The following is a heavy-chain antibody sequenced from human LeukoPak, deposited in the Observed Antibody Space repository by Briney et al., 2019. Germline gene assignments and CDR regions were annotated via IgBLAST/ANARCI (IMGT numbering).Heavy chain of an antibody. CDR3: ARDGASGSYSDY. J-gene: IGHJ4*02. D-gene: IGHD1-26*01. Sequence: GGSLRLSCAASGFAVSSNYMSWVRQAPGKGLEWVSVIYSGGSTYYADSVKGRFTISRDNSKNTLYLQMNSLRAEDTAVYYCARDGASGSYSDYWGQGTLVTVSS. CDR2: IYSGGST. V-gene: IGHV3-53*01. CDR1: GFAVSSNY.